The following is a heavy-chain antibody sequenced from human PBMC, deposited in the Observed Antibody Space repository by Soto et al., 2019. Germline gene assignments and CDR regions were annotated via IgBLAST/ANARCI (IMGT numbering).Heavy chain of an antibody. CDR3: ARNRGNYFDY. Sequence: SETLFLTCTVSGGSFSSYYWSWIRQPPGKGLEWIGYIYYSGSTNYNPSLKSRVTMSVHTSQNQISLKLSSVTAAVTAVYYCARNRGNYFDYWGQGTLVTVSS. J-gene: IGHJ4*02. CDR1: GGSFSSYY. V-gene: IGHV4-59*01. CDR2: IYYSGST.